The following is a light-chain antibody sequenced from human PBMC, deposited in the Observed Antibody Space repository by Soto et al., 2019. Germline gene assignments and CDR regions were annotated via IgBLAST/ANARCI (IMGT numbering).Light chain of an antibody. V-gene: IGKV1-8*01. Sequence: AIRMTQSPSSFSTSTGDRVTITCRASQGISSYLAWYQQKPGKAPKLLIYAASTLQSGVPSRFSGSGSGTACTLTIGCLQSEDFATYSCQRYYSYPITFGQATRLETK. J-gene: IGKJ5*01. CDR3: QRYYSYPIT. CDR2: AAS. CDR1: QGISSY.